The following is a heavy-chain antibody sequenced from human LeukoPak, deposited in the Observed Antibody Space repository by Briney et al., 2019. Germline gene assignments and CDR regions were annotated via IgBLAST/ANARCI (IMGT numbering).Heavy chain of an antibody. CDR1: GFTFDDYG. J-gene: IGHJ6*03. CDR2: INWYGGST. CDR3: ARTSYYYYYMDV. Sequence: GGSLRLSCAASGFTFDDYGMSWVRQAPGKGLEWVSGINWYGGSTGYADSVKGRFTISRDNAKNSLYLQMNSLRAEDTALYYCARTSYYYYYMDVWGKGTTVTVSS. V-gene: IGHV3-20*04.